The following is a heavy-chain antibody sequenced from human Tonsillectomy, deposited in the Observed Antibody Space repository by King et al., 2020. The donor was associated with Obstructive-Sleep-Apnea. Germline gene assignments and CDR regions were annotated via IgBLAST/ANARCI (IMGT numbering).Heavy chain of an antibody. CDR2: IYHSGST. CDR3: ARDRRIAARGLDY. CDR1: GYSISSGYY. Sequence: VPLQESGPGLLKPSETLSLTCTVSGYSISSGYYWGWIRQPPGKGLEWIGSIYHSGSTYYNPSLKSRVTISVDTSKNQFSLKLSSVTAADTAVYYCARDRRIAARGLDYWGQGTLVTVSS. V-gene: IGHV4-38-2*02. D-gene: IGHD6-6*01. J-gene: IGHJ4*02.